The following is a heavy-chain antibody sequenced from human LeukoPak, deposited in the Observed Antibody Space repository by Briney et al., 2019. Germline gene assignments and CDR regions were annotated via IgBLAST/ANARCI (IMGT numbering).Heavy chain of an antibody. CDR3: TTGNRITMVQGDYFYYYMAV. D-gene: IGHD3-10*01. CDR1: GFTFSYAW. CDR2: IKSKTDGGTT. Sequence: PGGSLRLSCVASGFTFSYAWMTWARQAPGKGLEWVGRIKSKTDGGTTDYAAPVKGRFTISRDDSKNTLYLQMNNLKTEDTAVYYCTTGNRITMVQGDYFYYYMAVWGKGTTVTVYS. J-gene: IGHJ6*03. V-gene: IGHV3-15*01.